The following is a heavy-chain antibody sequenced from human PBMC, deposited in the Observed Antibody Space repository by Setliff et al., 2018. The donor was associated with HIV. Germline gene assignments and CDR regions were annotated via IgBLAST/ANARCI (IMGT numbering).Heavy chain of an antibody. CDR1: GFTFGDYA. Sequence: GESLKISCTASGFTFGDYAMSWVRQAPGRGLEWVSYISTSSYTINYADSVKGRFTISRDNSKNTLFLQLNSLRVDDTAVYYCAKSCDVPSKPGPYYYSMDVWGKGTTVTVSS. D-gene: IGHD2-2*01. J-gene: IGHJ6*03. V-gene: IGHV3-48*01. CDR3: AKSCDVPSKPGPYYYSMDV. CDR2: ISTSSYTI.